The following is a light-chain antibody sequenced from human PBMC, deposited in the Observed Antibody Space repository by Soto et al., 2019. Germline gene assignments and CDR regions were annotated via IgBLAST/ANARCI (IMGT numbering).Light chain of an antibody. Sequence: QSVLTQPPSASGTPGQRVTISCSGSSSNIGSNYVYWYQQLPGTAPQLLIYSNNQRPSAVPDRFSGSKSGTSASLAISGLGSEDEAYYYCAAWDDSLSGWVFGGGTQLTVL. J-gene: IGLJ3*02. V-gene: IGLV1-47*02. CDR3: AAWDDSLSGWV. CDR2: SNN. CDR1: SSNIGSNY.